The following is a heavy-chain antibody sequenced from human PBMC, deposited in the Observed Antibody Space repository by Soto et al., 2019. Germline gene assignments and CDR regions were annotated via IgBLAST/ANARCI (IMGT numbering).Heavy chain of an antibody. Sequence: SSETLSLTCTVSGGSISSGGYYWSWIRQHPGKGLEWIGYIYYSGSTYYNPSLKSRVTISVDTSKNQFSLKLSSVTAADTAVYYCARGSYSSSSRGARVWFDPWGQGTLVTVSS. D-gene: IGHD6-6*01. V-gene: IGHV4-31*02. CDR2: IYYSGST. J-gene: IGHJ5*02. CDR3: ARGSYSSSSRGARVWFDP. CDR1: GGSISSGGYY.